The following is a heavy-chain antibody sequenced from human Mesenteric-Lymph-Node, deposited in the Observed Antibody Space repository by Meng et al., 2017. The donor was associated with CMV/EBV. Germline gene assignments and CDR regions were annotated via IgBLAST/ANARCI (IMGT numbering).Heavy chain of an antibody. CDR1: GITFSNYG. V-gene: IGHV3-30*02. D-gene: IGHD1-26*01. CDR3: AKGSGSYFDGY. Sequence: GGSLRLSCAASGITFSNYGMHWVRQAPGKGLEWVAFILYDGANKYYADSVKGRFTISRDNSKNTLFLQMNSLRAEDTAVYHCAKGSGSYFDGYWGRGTLVTVSS. J-gene: IGHJ4*02. CDR2: ILYDGANK.